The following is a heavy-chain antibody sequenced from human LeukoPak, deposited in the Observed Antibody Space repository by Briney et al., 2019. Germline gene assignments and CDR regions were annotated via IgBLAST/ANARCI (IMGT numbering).Heavy chain of an antibody. D-gene: IGHD3-22*01. V-gene: IGHV4-39*02. Sequence: PSETLSLTCTVSGGSISSSSYYWGWIRQPPGKGLEWIGSIYYSGSTYYNPSLKSRVTISVDTSKNQFSLKLSSVTAADTAVYYCARERIVVPLFSPMNWFDPWGQGTLVTVSS. CDR2: IYYSGST. CDR3: ARERIVVPLFSPMNWFDP. J-gene: IGHJ5*02. CDR1: GGSISSSSYY.